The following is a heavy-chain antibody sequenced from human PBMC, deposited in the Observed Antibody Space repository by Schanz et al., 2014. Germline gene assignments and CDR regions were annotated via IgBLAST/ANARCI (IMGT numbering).Heavy chain of an antibody. V-gene: IGHV1-46*01. J-gene: IGHJ4*02. CDR3: ARDQSPYTNSSDVRYFDY. D-gene: IGHD6-6*01. Sequence: QVHLVQSGAEVHKPGASLKISCKASGYTFTNFFLHWVRQAPGQGLEWMGIINPIGGSTTYAQKFQGRVTMTADTSTSTVYMELRSLTSDDSAVYYCARDQSPYTNSSDVRYFDYWGQGSLVTVSS. CDR1: GYTFTNFF. CDR2: INPIGGST.